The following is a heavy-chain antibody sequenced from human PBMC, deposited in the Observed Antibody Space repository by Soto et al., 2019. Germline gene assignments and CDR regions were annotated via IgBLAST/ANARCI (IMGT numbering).Heavy chain of an antibody. CDR3: ARDPDDRSAYYHHYYYGMGV. J-gene: IGHJ6*04. CDR2: INAGNGNT. D-gene: IGHD3-22*01. Sequence: QIQLMQSGAEVKKPGASVKVSCKASGYTFTSYGIHWVRQAPGQRLEWTGWINAGNGNTKYSEKFQGRVTITRDTSASTAYLEKSSLRAEDTSVYDCARDPDDRSAYYHHYYYGMGVWGKGTTVTVSA. CDR1: GYTFTSYG. V-gene: IGHV1-3*01.